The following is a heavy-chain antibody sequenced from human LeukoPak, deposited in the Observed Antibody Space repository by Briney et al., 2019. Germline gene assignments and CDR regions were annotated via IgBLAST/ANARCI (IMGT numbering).Heavy chain of an antibody. Sequence: ASVKVSCKASGYTFTGYYIHWVRQAPGQGLEWMGWINPDRGGTYYAQKFQGRVTMTRDTSISAAYMELRRLRSDDTAVYYCARDTSGWYNYWGQGTLVTVSS. CDR3: ARDTSGWYNY. J-gene: IGHJ4*02. CDR1: GYTFTGYY. V-gene: IGHV1-2*02. D-gene: IGHD6-19*01. CDR2: INPDRGGT.